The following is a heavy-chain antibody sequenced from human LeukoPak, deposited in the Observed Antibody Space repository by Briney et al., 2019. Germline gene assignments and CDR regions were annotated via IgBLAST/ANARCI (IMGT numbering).Heavy chain of an antibody. Sequence: ASVNVSFKASGGTFRSYALGWVRPAPGQGSEWLGGTIPIFGIPDCAQNFQGRVTISTDESTSTANMELSSLRSDDTALYYGTRAYSSSSHYYYYYYLDVWGKGTTVTVSS. V-gene: IGHV1-69*05. D-gene: IGHD6-6*01. J-gene: IGHJ6*03. CDR3: TRAYSSSSHYYYYYYLDV. CDR1: GGTFRSYA. CDR2: TIPIFGIP.